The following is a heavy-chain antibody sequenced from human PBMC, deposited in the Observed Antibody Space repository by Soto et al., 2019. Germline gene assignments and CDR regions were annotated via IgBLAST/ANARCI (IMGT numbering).Heavy chain of an antibody. J-gene: IGHJ5*02. CDR2: ISPSGST. Sequence: QVQLQQWGAGLLKPSETLSLTCGVYGGSFSGNYWSWIRQPPGEGLEWMGEISPSGSTNYSPSLKSRATISADTCKNQLSLKLSSVIAADTAVYYCARGREGGGASWGQGTLVTVSS. CDR1: GGSFSGNY. V-gene: IGHV4-34*01. D-gene: IGHD1-26*01. CDR3: ARGREGGGAS.